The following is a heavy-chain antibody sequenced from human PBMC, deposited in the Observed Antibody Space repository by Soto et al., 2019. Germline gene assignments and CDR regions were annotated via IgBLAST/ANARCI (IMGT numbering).Heavy chain of an antibody. CDR3: ASVPEDGYNF. Sequence: GGSLRLSCAASGFTFSSYEMNWVRQAPGKGLEWVSYISSSGSTIYYADSVKGRFTISRDNAKNSLYLQMNSLRAEDTAVYYCASVPEDGYNFWGQGTLVTVSS. J-gene: IGHJ4*02. CDR2: ISSSGSTI. V-gene: IGHV3-48*03. CDR1: GFTFSSYE. D-gene: IGHD5-12*01.